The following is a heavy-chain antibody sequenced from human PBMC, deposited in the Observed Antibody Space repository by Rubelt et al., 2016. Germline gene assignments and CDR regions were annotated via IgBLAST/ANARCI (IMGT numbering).Heavy chain of an antibody. V-gene: IGHV4-31*02. J-gene: IGHJ5*02. CDR2: ISYSGST. CDR3: ARGGYSFGIDL. D-gene: IGHD5-18*01. Sequence: GSISSGGYFWSWIRQRPEKGLEWIGYISYSGSTYYNPSLKSRLTISLDTSKNQFSLNLSSVTAADTAVYYCARGGYSFGIDLWGQGTLVTVSS. CDR1: GSISSGGYF.